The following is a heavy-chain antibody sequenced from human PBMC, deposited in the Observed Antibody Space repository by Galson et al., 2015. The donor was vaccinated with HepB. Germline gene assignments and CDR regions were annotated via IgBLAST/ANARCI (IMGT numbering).Heavy chain of an antibody. CDR2: ISAYNGNT. V-gene: IGHV1-18*01. D-gene: IGHD3-22*01. CDR3: ARSDDSSGYYESGDY. Sequence: SVKVSCKASGYTFTSYGISWVRQAPGQGLEWMGWISAYNGNTNYAQKLQGRVTMTTDTSTSTACMELKSLRSDDTAVYYCARSDDSSGYYESGDYWGQGTLVTVSS. CDR1: GYTFTSYG. J-gene: IGHJ4*02.